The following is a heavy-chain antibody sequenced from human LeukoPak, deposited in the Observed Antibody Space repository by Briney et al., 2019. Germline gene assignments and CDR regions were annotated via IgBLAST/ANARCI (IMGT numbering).Heavy chain of an antibody. J-gene: IGHJ4*02. CDR1: GGSISSGGYY. CDR2: IYHSEST. V-gene: IGHV4-30-2*01. D-gene: IGHD5-12*01. CDR3: ARARGVVAIDY. Sequence: SQTLSLTCTVSGGSISSGGYYWSWIRQPPGKGLEWIGYIYHSESTSYNPSLKSRVTVSVDTSKNQFSLKLRSLTDADTAVYYCARARGVVAIDYWSQGTLVTVSS.